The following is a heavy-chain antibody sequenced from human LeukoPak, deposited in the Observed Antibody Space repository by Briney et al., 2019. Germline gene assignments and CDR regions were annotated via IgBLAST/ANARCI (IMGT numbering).Heavy chain of an antibody. CDR3: GRGGGLDV. CDR2: INHNGNVN. Sequence: DPGGSLRLSCAASGFTFSSYWMTWVRQAPGKGLEWVASINHNGNVNYYVDSVKGRFTISRDNAKNSLYLQMSNLRAEDTAVYFCGRGGGLDVWGQGATVTVSS. CDR1: GFTFSSYW. D-gene: IGHD3-16*01. V-gene: IGHV3-7*03. J-gene: IGHJ6*02.